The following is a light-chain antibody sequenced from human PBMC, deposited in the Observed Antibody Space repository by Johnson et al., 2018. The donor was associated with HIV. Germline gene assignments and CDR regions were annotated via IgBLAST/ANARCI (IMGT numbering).Light chain of an antibody. J-gene: IGLJ1*01. Sequence: QSVLTQPPSVSAAPGQKVTISCSGSSSDMGNYAVSWYQQVPGTAPKLLIYDTDKRPSGIPDRFSGSKSGTSATLGISVLQTGDEADYYCGTWDNSLSVGVFGSGTKVTVL. V-gene: IGLV1-51*01. CDR1: SSDMGNYA. CDR2: DTD. CDR3: GTWDNSLSVGV.